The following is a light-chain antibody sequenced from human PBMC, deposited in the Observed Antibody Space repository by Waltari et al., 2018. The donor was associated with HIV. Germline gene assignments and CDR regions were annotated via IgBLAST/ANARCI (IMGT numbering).Light chain of an antibody. CDR3: MQALQTPIFT. CDR2: LGS. V-gene: IGKV2-28*01. CDR1: QRLLHSNGYNY. J-gene: IGKJ3*01. Sequence: DIEMTQSPLSLSVTPGEAVSISCRSNQRLLHSNGYNYLDWYLQRPGQSPQLLIYLGSNRASGVPDRFRGSGSGTDFTLKISRVQAEDVGAYYCMQALQTPIFTFGPGTKVDIK.